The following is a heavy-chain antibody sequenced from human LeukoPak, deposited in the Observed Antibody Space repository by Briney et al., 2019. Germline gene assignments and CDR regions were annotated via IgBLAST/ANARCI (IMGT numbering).Heavy chain of an antibody. CDR2: INRDGSEK. CDR3: AKLYCSGGNCYSNSDY. V-gene: IGHV3-7*02. D-gene: IGHD2-15*01. CDR1: GFTLSSYW. Sequence: GGSLRLSCAASGFTLSSYWMSWVRQAPGKGLEWVANINRDGSEKYYVDSVKGRFTISRDNAKNSLYLQMNSLRAEDTAVYYCAKLYCSGGNCYSNSDYWGQRTLVTVSS. J-gene: IGHJ4*01.